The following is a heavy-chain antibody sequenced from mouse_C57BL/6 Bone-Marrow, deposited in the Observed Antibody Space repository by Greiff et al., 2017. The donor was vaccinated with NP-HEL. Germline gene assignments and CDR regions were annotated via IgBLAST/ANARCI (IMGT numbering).Heavy chain of an antibody. CDR1: GIDFSRYW. V-gene: IGHV4-1*01. D-gene: IGHD2-1*01. CDR2: INPDSSTI. CDR3: ARAGNYGNLFAY. Sequence: VQLVESGGGLVQPGGSLKLSCAASGIDFSRYWMSWVRRAPGKGLEWIGEINPDSSTINYAQSLKDKFIIARDNAKNTLYLQMSKVRSDDTAFYYCARAGNYGNLFAYWGQGTLVTVSA. J-gene: IGHJ3*01.